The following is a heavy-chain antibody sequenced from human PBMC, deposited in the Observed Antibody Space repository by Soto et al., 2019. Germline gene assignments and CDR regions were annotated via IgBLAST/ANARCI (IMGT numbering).Heavy chain of an antibody. CDR1: GYTFTSYD. Sequence: ASVKVSCKASGYTFTSYDINWVRQATGQGLEWMGWMNPNSGNTGYAQKFQGRVTMTRNTSISTAHMELSSLRSEDTAVYYCARGYREMALRWFDPWGQGTLVTVSS. V-gene: IGHV1-8*01. J-gene: IGHJ5*02. D-gene: IGHD1-26*01. CDR3: ARGYREMALRWFDP. CDR2: MNPNSGNT.